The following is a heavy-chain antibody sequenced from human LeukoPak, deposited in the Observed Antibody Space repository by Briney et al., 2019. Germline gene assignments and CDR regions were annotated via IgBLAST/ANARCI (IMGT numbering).Heavy chain of an antibody. J-gene: IGHJ4*02. D-gene: IGHD6-13*01. Sequence: PGGSLRLSCAASGFTFRSYAMTWVRQAPGKGLEWVSVNSGSGGNAYYADSVKGWFTISRDNFKNTLYLQMNSLTAEDTAIYYCAKGGTSSWYFVFDYWGQGVLVTVSS. CDR1: GFTFRSYA. CDR3: AKGGTSSWYFVFDY. CDR2: NSGSGGNA. V-gene: IGHV3-23*01.